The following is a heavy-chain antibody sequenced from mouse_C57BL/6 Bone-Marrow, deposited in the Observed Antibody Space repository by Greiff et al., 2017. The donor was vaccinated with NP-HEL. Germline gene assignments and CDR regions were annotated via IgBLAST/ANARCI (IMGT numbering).Heavy chain of an antibody. V-gene: IGHV1-54*01. J-gene: IGHJ4*01. CDR1: GYAFPNYL. Sequence: QVQLQQSGAELVRPGTSVKVSCKASGYAFPNYLIEWVKQRPGQGLEWIGVINPGSGGTNYNEKFKGKATLTADKSSSTAYMQLSSLTSEDSAVYFCARDGYYGTDAMDYWGQGTSVTVSS. CDR2: INPGSGGT. CDR3: ARDGYYGTDAMDY. D-gene: IGHD1-1*01.